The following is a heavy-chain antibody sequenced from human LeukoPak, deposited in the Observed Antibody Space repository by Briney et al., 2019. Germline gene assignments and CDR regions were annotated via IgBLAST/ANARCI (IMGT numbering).Heavy chain of an antibody. J-gene: IGHJ4*02. D-gene: IGHD5-24*01. CDR2: INPNSGGT. Sequence: ASVKVSCKASGYTFTGYYMHWVRQAPGQGLEWMGWINPNSGGTNYAQKFQGWVTMTRDTSISTAYMELSRLRSDDTAVYYCARIRSRGGYNILGYWGQGTLVTVSS. CDR3: ARIRSRGGYNILGY. CDR1: GYTFTGYY. V-gene: IGHV1-2*04.